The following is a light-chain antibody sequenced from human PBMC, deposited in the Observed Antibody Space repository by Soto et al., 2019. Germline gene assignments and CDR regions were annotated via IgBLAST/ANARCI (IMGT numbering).Light chain of an antibody. CDR2: GAS. Sequence: ELVLTQSPASLSFSPGARATLSCRASQSVSSDLAWYHQKPGQAPRLLIYGASTRATGIPARFSGSGSGTEFTLTINSLQSEDFAVYYCQQYNNWPRTFGQGTKVDIK. J-gene: IGKJ1*01. V-gene: IGKV3-15*01. CDR3: QQYNNWPRT. CDR1: QSVSSD.